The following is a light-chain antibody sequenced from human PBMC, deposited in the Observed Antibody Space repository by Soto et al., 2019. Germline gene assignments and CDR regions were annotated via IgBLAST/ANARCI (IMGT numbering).Light chain of an antibody. J-gene: IGLJ1*01. V-gene: IGLV2-14*01. CDR3: FSHRGGDSHV. Sequence: QSALTQPPSASGSPGQSVAISCTGTSSDVGAYNYVSWYQQYPGKAPKLMIYGVTNRPSGVSNRFSGSKTGNTASLTISGLQAEDEADYYCFSHRGGDSHVFGTGTKLTVL. CDR1: SSDVGAYNY. CDR2: GVT.